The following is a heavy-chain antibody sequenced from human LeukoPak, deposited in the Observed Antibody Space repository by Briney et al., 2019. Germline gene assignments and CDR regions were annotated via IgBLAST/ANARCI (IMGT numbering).Heavy chain of an antibody. J-gene: IGHJ1*01. Sequence: GGSLRLSCAASGFTFSSYGMHWVRQAPGKGLEWVAVISYDGSNKYYADSVKGRFTISRDNSKNTPYLQMNSLRAEDTAVYYCAIKTSEYYYGSGSNFQHWGQGTLVTVSS. V-gene: IGHV3-30*03. CDR1: GFTFSSYG. D-gene: IGHD3-10*01. CDR3: AIKTSEYYYGSGSNFQH. CDR2: ISYDGSNK.